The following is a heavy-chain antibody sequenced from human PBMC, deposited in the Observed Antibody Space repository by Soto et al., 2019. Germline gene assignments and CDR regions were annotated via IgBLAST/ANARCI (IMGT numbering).Heavy chain of an antibody. V-gene: IGHV1-69*01. CDR1: RVAFNKFI. J-gene: IGHJ6*02. CDR3: AKVRYSSPMGYYYGMDV. CDR2: IIPIFGTA. Sequence: QAQLEQSGGEVKKPGSSVKVSCKASRVAFNKFIVTWVRQAPGLGLEWVGGIIPIFGTANYAQKFQGRATITADESTSTSYMEVNNLRSEDTAVYYCAKVRYSSPMGYYYGMDVWGQGTTVTVSS. D-gene: IGHD6-19*01.